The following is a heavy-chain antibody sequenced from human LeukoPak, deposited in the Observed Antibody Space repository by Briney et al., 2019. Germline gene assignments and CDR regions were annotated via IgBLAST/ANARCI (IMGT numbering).Heavy chain of an antibody. CDR3: AVRDGHSTSSGDT. D-gene: IGHD6-6*01. CDR1: GGSFRNYY. CDR2: INQSGRT. V-gene: IGHV4-34*01. J-gene: IGHJ5*02. Sequence: SETLSLTCGFYGGSFRNYYWSCIRQSPGKGLEWIGEINQSGRTNYNPSLKTRLTTSVDTAKNLYSLNLTSMTVAETATYYGAVRDGHSTSSGDTWGQGNLVTVSS.